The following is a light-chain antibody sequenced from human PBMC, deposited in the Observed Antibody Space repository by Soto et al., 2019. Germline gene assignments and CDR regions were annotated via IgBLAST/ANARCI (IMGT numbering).Light chain of an antibody. J-gene: IGKJ1*01. V-gene: IGKV3-15*01. CDR3: QQYNNWPRT. CDR2: GAS. CDR1: QSVSSN. Sequence: EIVMTQSPATLSVSPGERATLSCRASQSVSSNLAWYQQKPGQAPRLLIYGASSRAIGIPARFSGSGSGTEFTLTISSLQSEDFAIYYCQQYNNWPRTFGQGTKVEIK.